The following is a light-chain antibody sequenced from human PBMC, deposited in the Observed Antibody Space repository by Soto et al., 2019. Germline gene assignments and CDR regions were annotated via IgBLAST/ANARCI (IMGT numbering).Light chain of an antibody. CDR2: GAS. V-gene: IGKV3-15*01. CDR1: QSVSSN. J-gene: IGKJ1*01. CDR3: XXXNNWPRT. Sequence: EIVMTQSPATLSVSPGERATLSCRASQSVSSNLAWYQQKPGQAPRLLIYGASTRATGIPARFSGSGSGTEFTLTISXLQSXXXXXXXXXXXNNWPRTFGQGTKVEIK.